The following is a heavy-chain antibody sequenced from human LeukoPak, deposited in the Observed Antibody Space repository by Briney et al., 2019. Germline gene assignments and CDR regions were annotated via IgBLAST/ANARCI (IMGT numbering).Heavy chain of an antibody. D-gene: IGHD2-2*01. CDR3: ARGRYCTTTSCTYWYFDL. J-gene: IGHJ2*01. CDR2: VSSSGTT. V-gene: IGHV4-4*07. Sequence: PSETLSLTCTVSGGSIRSYYWSWIWQPAGGGLGWSGRVSSSGTTNYNHSLPSRVTMSVDSSKNQFSLKLTSVTAADTAVYYCARGRYCTTTSCTYWYFDLWGRGTLVTVSS. CDR1: GGSIRSYY.